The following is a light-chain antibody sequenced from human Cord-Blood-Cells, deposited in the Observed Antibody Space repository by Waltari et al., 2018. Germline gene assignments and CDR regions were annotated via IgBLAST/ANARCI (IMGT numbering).Light chain of an antibody. Sequence: QSALTQPASLSWSPGQSITISCTGTSSDVGRYNFVSWYQQHPGKAPKLMIYEGSKRPSGVSNRFSGSKSGNTASLTISGLQAEDEADYYCCSYAGSSTVVFGGGTKLTVL. CDR1: SSDVGRYNF. CDR2: EGS. CDR3: CSYAGSSTVV. J-gene: IGLJ2*01. V-gene: IGLV2-23*01.